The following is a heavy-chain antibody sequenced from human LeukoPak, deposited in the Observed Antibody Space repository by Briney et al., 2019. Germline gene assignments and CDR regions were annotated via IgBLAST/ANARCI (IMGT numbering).Heavy chain of an antibody. D-gene: IGHD3-16*02. J-gene: IGHJ4*02. CDR3: ARTYYDYVWGTYREDTLDS. CDR1: GCTFSSYG. Sequence: SVKVSCKASGCTFSSYGISWVRQAPGQGLEWMGGIIPIFANANYAQKFQGRVTITADESTSTAYMELSSLRSEDTAVYYCARTYYDYVWGTYREDTLDSWGQGTLVTVSS. CDR2: IIPIFANA. V-gene: IGHV1-69*13.